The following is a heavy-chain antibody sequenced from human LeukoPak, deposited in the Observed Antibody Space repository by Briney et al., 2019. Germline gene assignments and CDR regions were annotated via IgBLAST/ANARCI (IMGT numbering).Heavy chain of an antibody. D-gene: IGHD2-2*01. CDR2: INPSGGST. CDR3: ARAPGEYYYMDV. J-gene: IGHJ6*03. Sequence: ASVKVSCKASGYTFTSYYMHWVRQAPGQGLEWMGIINPSGGSTSYAQKFQGRVTMTRDMSTSTVYMELSSLRSEDTAVYYCARAPGEYYYMDVWGKGTTATVSS. CDR1: GYTFTSYY. V-gene: IGHV1-46*01.